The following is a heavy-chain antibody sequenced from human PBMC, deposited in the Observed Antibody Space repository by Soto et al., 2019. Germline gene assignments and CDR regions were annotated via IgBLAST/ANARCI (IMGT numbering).Heavy chain of an antibody. Sequence: PSETLSLTCGVSDVSFSRHYWSWIRQPPGKGLEWIGEINYSGSTKFNPSSKSGTTFSMESSKEQFILRFSSVTAADTAVYYCGRDSAGVRFGESALSGEKDSFDVWGQGTLVTVSS. CDR3: GRDSAGVRFGESALSGEKDSFDV. J-gene: IGHJ3*01. V-gene: IGHV4-34*01. CDR1: DVSFSRHY. CDR2: INYSGST. D-gene: IGHD3-10*01.